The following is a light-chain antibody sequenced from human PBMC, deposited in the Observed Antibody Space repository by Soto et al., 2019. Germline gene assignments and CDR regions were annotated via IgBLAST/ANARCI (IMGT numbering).Light chain of an antibody. CDR2: EVS. Sequence: QSALTQPRSVSGSPGQSVTISCTGTSSDVGDFKYVSWYQQHPGKAPKFMIYEVSKRPSGVPDRFSGSKSGNTASLTVSGLQAEDEADYYCSSYAGSNNLGVFGGGTKVTVL. J-gene: IGLJ2*01. V-gene: IGLV2-8*01. CDR1: SSDVGDFKY. CDR3: SSYAGSNNLGV.